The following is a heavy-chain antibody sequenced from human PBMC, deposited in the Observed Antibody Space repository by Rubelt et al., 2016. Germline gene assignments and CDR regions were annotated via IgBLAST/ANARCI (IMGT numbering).Heavy chain of an antibody. CDR1: GGSISSYY. V-gene: IGHV4-59*12. D-gene: IGHD6-19*01. Sequence: QVQLQQWGAGLLKPSETLSLTCTVSGGSISSYYWSWIRQPPGKGLEWIGYIYYSGSTNYNPSLKSRVTISVDTSKNQFSLKLSSVTAADTAVYYCARAISSGWYGGGFDYWGQGTLVTVSS. CDR3: ARAISSGWYGGGFDY. CDR2: IYYSGST. J-gene: IGHJ4*02.